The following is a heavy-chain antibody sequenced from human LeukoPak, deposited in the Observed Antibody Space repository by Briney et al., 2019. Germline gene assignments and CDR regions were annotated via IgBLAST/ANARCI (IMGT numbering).Heavy chain of an antibody. V-gene: IGHV3-74*01. CDR1: GFTFSSYW. J-gene: IGHJ4*02. D-gene: IGHD3/OR15-3a*01. Sequence: GGSLRLSCAASGFTFSSYWMHWVRQAPGKGLVWVSRINSDGSSTSYADSVKGRFTIPRDNAKNTLYLQMNSLRAEDTAVYYCARVSNDFYYFDYWGQGTLVTVSS. CDR2: INSDGSST. CDR3: ARVSNDFYYFDY.